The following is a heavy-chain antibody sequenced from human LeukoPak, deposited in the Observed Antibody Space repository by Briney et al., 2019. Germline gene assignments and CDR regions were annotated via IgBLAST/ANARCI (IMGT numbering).Heavy chain of an antibody. Sequence: GESLKISCKGSGYSFTSYWISWVRQMPGKGLEWMGRIDPSDSYTNYSPSFQGHVTISADKPISTAYLQWSSLKASDTAMYYCARRAVAGNYYYYGMDVWGKGTTVTVSS. CDR3: ARRAVAGNYYYYGMDV. D-gene: IGHD6-19*01. CDR1: GYSFTSYW. V-gene: IGHV5-10-1*01. CDR2: IDPSDSYT. J-gene: IGHJ6*04.